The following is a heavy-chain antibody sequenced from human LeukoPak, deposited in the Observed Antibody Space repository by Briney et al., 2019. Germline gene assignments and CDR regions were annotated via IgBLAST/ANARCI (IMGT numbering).Heavy chain of an antibody. Sequence: GGSLRLSCAASGFTFRDYYMSWIRQAPGKGLEWVSYISSSGSTIYYADSVKGRFTISRDNSKNTLYLQMNSLRVEDTAVYYCARGASTYCITTNCFHFDYWGQGTLVTVPS. CDR2: ISSSGSTI. V-gene: IGHV3-11*04. D-gene: IGHD2-2*01. J-gene: IGHJ4*02. CDR1: GFTFRDYY. CDR3: ARGASTYCITTNCFHFDY.